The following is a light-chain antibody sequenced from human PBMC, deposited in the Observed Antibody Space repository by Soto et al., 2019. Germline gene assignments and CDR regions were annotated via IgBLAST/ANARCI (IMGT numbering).Light chain of an antibody. J-gene: IGLJ1*01. V-gene: IGLV2-8*01. CDR3: SSYAGSNNFVV. Sequence: SALTQPPSASRSPGQSVTLSCTGNSSDVGGYNYVSWYQQHPGKAPKLMIYEVSKRPSGVPDRFSGSKSGNTASLTVSGLQAEDEADYYCSSYAGSNNFVVFGTGTKVTVL. CDR2: EVS. CDR1: SSDVGGYNY.